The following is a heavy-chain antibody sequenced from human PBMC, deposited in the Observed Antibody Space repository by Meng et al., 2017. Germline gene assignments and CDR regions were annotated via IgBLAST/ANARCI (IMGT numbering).Heavy chain of an antibody. CDR3: ARDRRRYYYDSSGYYGWYYFDY. V-gene: IGHV4-34*01. CDR2: INHSGST. CDR1: GGSFSGYY. J-gene: IGHJ4*02. D-gene: IGHD3-22*01. Sequence: SETLSLTCAVYGGSFSGYYWSWIRQPPGKGLEWIGEINHSGSTNYNPSLKSRVTISVDTSKNQFSLKLSSVTAADTAVYYCARDRRRYYYDSSGYYGWYYFDYWGQGTLVTVSS.